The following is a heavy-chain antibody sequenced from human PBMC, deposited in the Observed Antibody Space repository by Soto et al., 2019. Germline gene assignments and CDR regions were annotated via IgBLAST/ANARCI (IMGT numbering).Heavy chain of an antibody. D-gene: IGHD3-9*01. CDR2: MSHDGGNT. CDR1: GFPFDDFA. CDR3: PSPGSGYDIREGHYFEYYHSIDC. J-gene: IGHJ6*02. V-gene: IGHV3-30*17. Sequence: PVWSMRLSCTGSGFPFDDFAINWVRQAPGKGIEWVAVMSHDGGNTFYADSVKGRFTISRDNSKNTLYLQMNSLRTEDTAVYYYPSPGSGYDIREGHYFEYYHSIDCRGPVTTVT.